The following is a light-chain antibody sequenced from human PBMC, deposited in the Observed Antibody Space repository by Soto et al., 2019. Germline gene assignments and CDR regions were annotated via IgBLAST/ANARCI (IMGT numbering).Light chain of an antibody. CDR2: GAS. V-gene: IGKV3-20*01. CDR3: QQYGSSPPNT. Sequence: EIVLTQSPGTLSLSPGERATLSCRASQSVSSSYLAWYQQKPGQAPRLLIYGASSRATGIPDRFSGSGSGTDFTLTIRRLEPEVFAVYYGQQYGSSPPNTFGRGTKLEIK. J-gene: IGKJ2*01. CDR1: QSVSSSY.